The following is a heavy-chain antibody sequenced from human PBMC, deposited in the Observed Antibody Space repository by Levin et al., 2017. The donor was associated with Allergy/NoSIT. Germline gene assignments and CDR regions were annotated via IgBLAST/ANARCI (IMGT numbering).Heavy chain of an antibody. CDR3: AKGHIAARISVGMDV. D-gene: IGHD6-6*01. J-gene: IGHJ6*02. CDR2: ISGSGGST. CDR1: GFTFSSYA. Sequence: PGGSLRLSCAASGFTFSSYAMSWVRQAPGKGLEWVSGISGSGGSTYYADSMKGRFTISRDNAKNTLYLQMNSLRAEDTAVYYCAKGHIAARISVGMDVWGQGTTVTVSS. V-gene: IGHV3-23*01.